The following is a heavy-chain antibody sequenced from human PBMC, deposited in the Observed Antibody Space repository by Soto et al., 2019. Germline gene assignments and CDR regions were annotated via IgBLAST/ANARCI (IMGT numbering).Heavy chain of an antibody. D-gene: IGHD4-17*01. CDR3: ARSPRATTGYYYYMDV. CDR1: GGSFSGYY. CDR2: INHSGST. V-gene: IGHV4-34*01. J-gene: IGHJ6*03. Sequence: SETLSLTCAVYGGSFSGYYWSWIRQPPGKGLEWIGEINHSGSTNYNPSLKSRVTISVDTPKNQFSLKLSSVTAADTAVYYCARSPRATTGYYYYMDVWGKGTTVTVSS.